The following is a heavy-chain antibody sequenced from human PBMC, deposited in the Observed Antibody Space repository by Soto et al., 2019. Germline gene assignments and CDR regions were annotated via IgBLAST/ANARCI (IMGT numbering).Heavy chain of an antibody. CDR1: GASVSTGEHY. D-gene: IGHD6-19*01. Sequence: QVQMQESGPGLVKPSETLSLTCTVSGASVSTGEHYWSWIRQPPGKGLEWIGYIYQRGITRYNSSLKSRVTISTDTSRNQFSLKVNYVTAADTAVYYCARGWDANSWGQGTLVTVSS. CDR2: IYQRGIT. J-gene: IGHJ4*02. CDR3: ARGWDANS. V-gene: IGHV4-61*08.